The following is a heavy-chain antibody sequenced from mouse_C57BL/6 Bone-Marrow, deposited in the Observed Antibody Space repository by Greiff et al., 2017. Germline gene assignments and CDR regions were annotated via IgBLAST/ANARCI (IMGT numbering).Heavy chain of an antibody. CDR1: GYTFTSYW. V-gene: IGHV1-50*01. CDR3: AREGAYYSNAWFAY. J-gene: IGHJ3*01. Sequence: VQLQQSGAELVKPGASVKLSCKASGYTFTSYWMPWVKQRPGQGLEWFGEIDPSDSYTNYNQKFKGKATLTVDTSSSTAYMQLSSLTSEDSAVYYCAREGAYYSNAWFAYWGQGTLVTVSA. CDR2: IDPSDSYT. D-gene: IGHD2-5*01.